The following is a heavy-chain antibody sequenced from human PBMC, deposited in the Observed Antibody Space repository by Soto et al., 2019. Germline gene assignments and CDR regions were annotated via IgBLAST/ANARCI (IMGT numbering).Heavy chain of an antibody. CDR2: IYYSGST. Sequence: QVQLQESGPGLVKPSQTLSLTCTVSGGSISSGGYFWSWSRQHPGKGLEWIGFIYYSGSTYYNPSLKSRVTISVDTSKNQFSLKLSYVTAADTAVYYCAREGAAPYYYYGMDVWGQGTTVTVSS. D-gene: IGHD6-6*01. J-gene: IGHJ6*02. CDR1: GGSISSGGYF. CDR3: AREGAAPYYYYGMDV. V-gene: IGHV4-31*03.